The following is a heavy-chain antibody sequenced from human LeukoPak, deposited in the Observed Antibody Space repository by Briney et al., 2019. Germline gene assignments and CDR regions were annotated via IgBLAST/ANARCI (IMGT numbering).Heavy chain of an antibody. J-gene: IGHJ4*02. V-gene: IGHV3-30*02. CDR2: IRYDGSNK. Sequence: GGSLRLSCAASGFTFSSYGMHWVRQAPGKGLEWVAFIRYDGSNKYYADSVKGRFTISRDNAKNSLYLQMNSLRAEDMALYYCAKGPDTAMAHGYFDYWGQGTLVTVSS. D-gene: IGHD5-18*01. CDR3: AKGPDTAMAHGYFDY. CDR1: GFTFSSYG.